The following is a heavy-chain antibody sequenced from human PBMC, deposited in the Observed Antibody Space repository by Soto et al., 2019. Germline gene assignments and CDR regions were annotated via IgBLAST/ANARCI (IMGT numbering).Heavy chain of an antibody. D-gene: IGHD3-22*01. J-gene: IGHJ3*02. CDR2: IDPSDSYT. Sequence: PGESLKISCKGSGYSFTSYWISWVRQMPGKGLEWMGRIDPSDSYTNYSPSFQGHVTISADKSISTAYLQWSSLKASDTAMYYCARQGTVVVRGHDAFDIWGQGTMVTVSS. CDR1: GYSFTSYW. V-gene: IGHV5-10-1*01. CDR3: ARQGTVVVRGHDAFDI.